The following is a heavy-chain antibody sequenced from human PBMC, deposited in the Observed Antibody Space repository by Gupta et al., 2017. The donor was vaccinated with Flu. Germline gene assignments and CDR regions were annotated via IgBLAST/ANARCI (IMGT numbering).Heavy chain of an antibody. Sequence: EVQLVESGGGLVQPGGSLRLSCAASGFTFSSDSMNWVRQAPGQGLEWVSYISSSSSTIYYADSVKGRFTISRDNAKNSLYLQMNSLRDEDTAVYYCARDSYDFWSGYDDKASFDYWGQGTLVTVSS. CDR2: ISSSSSTI. D-gene: IGHD3-3*01. V-gene: IGHV3-48*02. J-gene: IGHJ4*02. CDR3: ARDSYDFWSGYDDKASFDY. CDR1: GFTFSSDS.